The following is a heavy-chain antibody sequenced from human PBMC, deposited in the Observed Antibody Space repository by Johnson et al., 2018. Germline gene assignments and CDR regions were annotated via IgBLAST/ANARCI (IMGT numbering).Heavy chain of an antibody. J-gene: IGHJ6*03. D-gene: IGHD4-17*01. CDR2: IRSKAYGGTT. V-gene: IGHV3-49*03. CDR1: GFTFGDYA. Sequence: QLVESGGGLVQPGRSLRLSCTASGFTFGDYAMSWFRQAPGKGLEWVGFIRSKAYGGTTEYAASVKGRFTISRDDSKSIAYLQMNSLKTEDPAVYYCTRVPDYGDYGGYYYMDVWGKGTTVTVSS. CDR3: TRVPDYGDYGGYYYMDV.